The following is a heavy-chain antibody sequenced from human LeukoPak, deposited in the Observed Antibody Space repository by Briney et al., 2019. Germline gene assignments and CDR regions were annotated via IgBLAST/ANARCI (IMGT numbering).Heavy chain of an antibody. J-gene: IGHJ4*02. D-gene: IGHD2-15*01. Sequence: GGSLRLSCAASGFTFSSYAMSWVRQAPGKGLEWVSAISGSGGSTYYADSVKGRFTISRDNSKNTLYLQMNSLRAEDTAVYYCAKGAYCSGGSCYSYYFDYWGQGTLVTVSS. CDR2: ISGSGGST. CDR1: GFTFSSYA. V-gene: IGHV3-23*01. CDR3: AKGAYCSGGSCYSYYFDY.